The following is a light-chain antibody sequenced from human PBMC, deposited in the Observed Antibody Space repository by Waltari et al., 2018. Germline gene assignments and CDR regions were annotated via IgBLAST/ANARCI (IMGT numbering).Light chain of an antibody. V-gene: IGLV2-23*02. Sequence: QSALTQPASVSGPPGQSITISCPGTSSDVGGYNYVSWYQQHPGKAPKLMIYDVSKRPSGVSNRFSGSKSGNTASLTISGLQAEDEADYYCCSYAGSSTYVFGTGTKVTVL. CDR1: SSDVGGYNY. CDR2: DVS. J-gene: IGLJ1*01. CDR3: CSYAGSSTYV.